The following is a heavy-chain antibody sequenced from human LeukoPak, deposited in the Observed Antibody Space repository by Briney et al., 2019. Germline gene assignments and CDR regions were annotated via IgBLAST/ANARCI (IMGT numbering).Heavy chain of an antibody. CDR3: ARSPRNYDYVWGSYRPPQGYYYYYMDV. J-gene: IGHJ6*03. CDR2: ISAYNGNT. D-gene: IGHD3-16*02. CDR1: GYTFTSYG. V-gene: IGHV1-18*01. Sequence: GASVTVSCKASGYTFTSYGISWVRQAPGQGLEWMGWISAYNGNTNYAQKLQGRVTMTTDTSTSTAYMELRSLRSDDTAVYYCARSPRNYDYVWGSYRPPQGYYYYYMDVWGKGTTVTISS.